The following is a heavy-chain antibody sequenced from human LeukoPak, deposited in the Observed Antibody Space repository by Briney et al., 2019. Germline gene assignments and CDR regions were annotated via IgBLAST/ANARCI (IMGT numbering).Heavy chain of an antibody. CDR1: GFTFSNAW. CDR2: IKSKTDGGTT. V-gene: IGHV3-15*01. J-gene: IGHJ4*02. CDR3: TSESLDEMATMNY. D-gene: IGHD5-24*01. Sequence: GGSLRLSCAASGFTFSNAWMSWVRQAPGKGLEWVGRIKSKTDGGTTDYAAPVKGRFTISRDDSKNTLYLQMNSLKTEDTAVYYYTSESLDEMATMNYWGQGTLVTVSS.